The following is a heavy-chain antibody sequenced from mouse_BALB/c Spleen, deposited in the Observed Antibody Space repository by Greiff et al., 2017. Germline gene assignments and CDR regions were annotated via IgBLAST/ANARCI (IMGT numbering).Heavy chain of an antibody. CDR3: ARDGYYVLFDY. D-gene: IGHD2-3*01. CDR2: ISYDGSN. V-gene: IGHV3-6*02. J-gene: IGHJ2*01. CDR1: GYSITSGYY. Sequence: EVKLMESGPGLVKPSQSLSLTCSVTGYSITSGYYWNWIRQFPGNKLEWMGYISYDGSNNYNPSLKNRISITRDTSKNQFFLKLNSVTTEDTATYYCARDGYYVLFDYWGQGTTLTVSS.